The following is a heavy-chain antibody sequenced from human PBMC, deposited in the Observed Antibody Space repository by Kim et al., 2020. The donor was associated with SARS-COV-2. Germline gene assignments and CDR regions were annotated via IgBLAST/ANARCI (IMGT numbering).Heavy chain of an antibody. CDR3: ARHQPDYDFWSGYHPAYYFDY. V-gene: IGHV4-39*01. D-gene: IGHD3-3*01. Sequence: SETLSLTCTVSGGSISSSSYYWGWIRQPPGKGLEWIGSIYYSGSTYYNPSLKSRVTISVDTSKNQFSLKLSSVTAADTAVYYCARHQPDYDFWSGYHPAYYFDYWGQGTLVTVSS. J-gene: IGHJ4*02. CDR2: IYYSGST. CDR1: GGSISSSSYY.